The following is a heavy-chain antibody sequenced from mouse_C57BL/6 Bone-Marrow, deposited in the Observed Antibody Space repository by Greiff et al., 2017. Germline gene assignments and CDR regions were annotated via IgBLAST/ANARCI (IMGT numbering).Heavy chain of an antibody. Sequence: QVQLQQPGAELVMPGASVKLSCKASGYTFTSYWMHWVKQRPGQGLEWIGEIDPSDSYTNYNQKFKGKSTLTVDKSSSTAYMQLSSLTSEDSAVYYGARVEDYSGRSYDWYFDVWGTGTTVTVSS. CDR1: GYTFTSYW. D-gene: IGHD1-1*01. CDR2: IDPSDSYT. CDR3: ARVEDYSGRSYDWYFDV. V-gene: IGHV1-69*01. J-gene: IGHJ1*03.